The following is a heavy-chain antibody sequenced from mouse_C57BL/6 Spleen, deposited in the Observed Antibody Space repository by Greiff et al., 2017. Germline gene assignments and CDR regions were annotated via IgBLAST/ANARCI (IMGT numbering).Heavy chain of an antibody. CDR2: IDPSDSYT. CDR1: GYTFTSYW. J-gene: IGHJ2*01. V-gene: IGHV1-69*01. D-gene: IGHD1-1*01. CDR3: ARGTTVVAYYFDY. Sequence: QVQLQQPGAELVMPGASVKLSCKASGYTFTSYWMHWVKQRPGQGLEWIGEIDPSDSYTNYNQKFKGKSTLTVDKSSSTAYMQLSSLTSEDSAVYYCARGTTVVAYYFDYWGQGTTRTVSS.